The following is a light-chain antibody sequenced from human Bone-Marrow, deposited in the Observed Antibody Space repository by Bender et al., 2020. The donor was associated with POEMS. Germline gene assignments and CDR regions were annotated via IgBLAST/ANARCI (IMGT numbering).Light chain of an antibody. V-gene: IGLV2-14*03. J-gene: IGLJ1*01. CDR3: NSFTKIQTCV. Sequence: QSALTQPASVSGSPGQSITISCTGSKSDVGAYDSVSWYQQHPGQVPKLVMYDVTHRPSGVSNRFSGSKSGNTAFLTISGLQVEDEADYYCNSFTKIQTCVFGSGTKVTVL. CDR2: DVT. CDR1: KSDVGAYDS.